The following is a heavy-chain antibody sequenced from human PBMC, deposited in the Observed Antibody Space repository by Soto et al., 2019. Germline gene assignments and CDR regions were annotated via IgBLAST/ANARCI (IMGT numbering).Heavy chain of an antibody. Sequence: LRLSCAASGFTFSSYSMNWVRQAPGKGLEWVSSISSTTNYICYADSMKGRFTVSRDNAKNSVYLEMNSLSAEDTAVYYCARESEDLTSNFDYWGQGTLVTVSS. CDR1: GFTFSSYS. CDR3: ARESEDLTSNFDY. J-gene: IGHJ4*02. V-gene: IGHV3-21*01. CDR2: ISSTTNYI.